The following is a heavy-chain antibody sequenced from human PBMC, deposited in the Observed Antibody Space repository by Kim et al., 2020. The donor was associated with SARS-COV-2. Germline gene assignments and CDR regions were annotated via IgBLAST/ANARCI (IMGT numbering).Heavy chain of an antibody. Sequence: ASVKVSCKASGYTFTAYYMHWVRQAPGQGLEWMGRINPNSGGTNYAQKFQGRVTMTRDTSISTAYMELSRLRSDDTAVYYCARDVTTVTLNDAFDIWGQGTMVTVSS. V-gene: IGHV1-2*06. D-gene: IGHD4-17*01. CDR3: ARDVTTVTLNDAFDI. CDR1: GYTFTAYY. J-gene: IGHJ3*02. CDR2: INPNSGGT.